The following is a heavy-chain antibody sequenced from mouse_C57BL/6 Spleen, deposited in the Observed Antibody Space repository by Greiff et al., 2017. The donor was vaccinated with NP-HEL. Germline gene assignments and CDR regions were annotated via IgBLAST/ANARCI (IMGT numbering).Heavy chain of an antibody. D-gene: IGHD1-1*01. CDR3: TRAPYYYGSSYWYFDV. Sequence: DVKLQESGAGLVKPGGSLKLSCAASGFTFSSYAMSWVRQTPEKRLEWVAYISSGGDYIYYADTVKGRFTISRDNARNTLYLQMSSLKSEDTAMYYCTRAPYYYGSSYWYFDVWGTGTTVTVSS. V-gene: IGHV5-9-1*02. CDR2: ISSGGDYI. J-gene: IGHJ1*03. CDR1: GFTFSSYA.